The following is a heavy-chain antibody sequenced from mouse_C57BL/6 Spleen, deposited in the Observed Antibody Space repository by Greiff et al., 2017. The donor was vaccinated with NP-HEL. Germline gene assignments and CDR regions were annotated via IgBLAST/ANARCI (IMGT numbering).Heavy chain of an antibody. Sequence: EVKVVESGGGLVQPKGSLKLSCAASGFSFNTYAMNWVRQAPGKGLEWVARIRSKSNNYATYYADSVKDRFTISRDDSESMLYLQMNNLKTEDTAMYYCVKHRAQPYFDYWGQGTTLTVSS. CDR3: VKHRAQPYFDY. CDR2: IRSKSNNYAT. J-gene: IGHJ2*01. V-gene: IGHV10-1*01. CDR1: GFSFNTYA. D-gene: IGHD3-3*01.